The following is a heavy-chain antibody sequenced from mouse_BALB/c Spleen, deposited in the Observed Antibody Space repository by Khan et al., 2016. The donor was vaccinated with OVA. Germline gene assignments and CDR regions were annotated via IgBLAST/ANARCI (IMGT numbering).Heavy chain of an antibody. Sequence: EVQVVESGGDLVKPGGSLKLSCAASGFTFSSYSMSWVRQTPDKRLEWVASISSSGDYTYYPDSVKGRFTISRDNATNTLYLQLSDLKSEDTAMYYCADHLTGSFAYWGQGTLVTVSS. J-gene: IGHJ3*01. V-gene: IGHV5-6*01. D-gene: IGHD4-1*01. CDR2: ISSSGDYT. CDR3: ADHLTGSFAY. CDR1: GFTFSSYS.